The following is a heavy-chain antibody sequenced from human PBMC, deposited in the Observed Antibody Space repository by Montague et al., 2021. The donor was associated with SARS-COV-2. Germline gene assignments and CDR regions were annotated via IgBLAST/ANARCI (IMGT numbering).Heavy chain of an antibody. CDR1: IRSISSGSYY. D-gene: IGHD6-25*01. Sequence: TLSLTCTVSIRSISSGSYYWSWIRQPAGKGLEWIMRIYTSGSTNYNPTLESRVTVSVDTSKNPFSLKLSPVTAADMAVYYCARDEYSSGWNGLHWFDAWGQGTLVTVSS. V-gene: IGHV4-61*02. CDR3: ARDEYSSGWNGLHWFDA. CDR2: IYTSGST. J-gene: IGHJ5*01.